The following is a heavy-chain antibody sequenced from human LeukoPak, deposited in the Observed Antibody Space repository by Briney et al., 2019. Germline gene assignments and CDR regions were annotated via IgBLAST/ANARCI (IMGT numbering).Heavy chain of an antibody. Sequence: GESLKISCKGSGYSFTNYWIAWVRQMPGKGLEWMGIIYPGDSESKYTPSFQGQVTMSVDKSITTAFLQWSSLKASDTAMYYCARQAYATRFDAFDIWGQGTMVTVSS. CDR2: IYPGDSES. J-gene: IGHJ3*02. D-gene: IGHD2-15*01. CDR1: GYSFTNYW. CDR3: ARQAYATRFDAFDI. V-gene: IGHV5-51*01.